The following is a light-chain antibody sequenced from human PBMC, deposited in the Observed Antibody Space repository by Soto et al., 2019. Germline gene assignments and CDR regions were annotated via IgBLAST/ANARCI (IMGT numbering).Light chain of an antibody. J-gene: IGLJ2*01. V-gene: IGLV2-23*01. CDR3: CAFVRSNALL. CDR2: EDN. Sequence: QSALTQPASLSGSPGQSITISCTGTSSDVGSYNLVSWYQHHPGKAPKFIIYEDNKRTSGVSNRFSGSKSGNTASLTISGLQAEDEADYYCCAFVRSNALLFGGGTKLTVL. CDR1: SSDVGSYNL.